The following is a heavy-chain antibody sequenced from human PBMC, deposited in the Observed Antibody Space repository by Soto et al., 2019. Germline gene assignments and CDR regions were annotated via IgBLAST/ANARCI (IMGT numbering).Heavy chain of an antibody. V-gene: IGHV3-30-3*01. CDR2: ISYDGSNK. Sequence: GGSLRLSCAASGFTFSSYAMHWVRQAPGKGLEWVAVISYDGSNKYYADSVKGRFTISRDNSKNTLYLQMNSLRAEDTAVYYCARGEGTTYYYYGMDVWGQGTTVTVSS. D-gene: IGHD1-1*01. CDR3: ARGEGTTYYYYGMDV. CDR1: GFTFSSYA. J-gene: IGHJ6*02.